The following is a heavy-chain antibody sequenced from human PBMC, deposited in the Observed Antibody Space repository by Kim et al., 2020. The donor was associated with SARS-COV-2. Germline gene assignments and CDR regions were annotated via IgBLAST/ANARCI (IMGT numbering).Heavy chain of an antibody. J-gene: IGHJ4*02. CDR3: AKDYAHGVILTGLFDY. CDR2: ISGDGGST. Sequence: GGSLRLSCAASGFTFDDYAMHWVRQAPGKGLEWVSLISGDGGSTYYADSVKGRFTISRDNSKNSLYLQMNSLRTEDTALYYCAKDYAHGVILTGLFDYWGQGTLVTVSS. D-gene: IGHD3-9*01. V-gene: IGHV3-43*02. CDR1: GFTFDDYA.